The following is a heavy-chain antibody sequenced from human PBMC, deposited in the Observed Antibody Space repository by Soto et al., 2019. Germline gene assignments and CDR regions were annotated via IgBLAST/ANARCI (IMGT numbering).Heavy chain of an antibody. J-gene: IGHJ4*02. CDR1: GFNFDGYA. V-gene: IGHV3-9*01. Sequence: EVQLVESGGGLVQPGRSLRLSCAASGFNFDGYAMHWVRQEPGKGLEWVSSISWNSGSIAYADSVKGRFTISRDNAKNSLYLQMDSLRCEDTAFYYCARDRYTMTTFSDSWGQGTLVTVSS. D-gene: IGHD3-16*01. CDR2: ISWNSGSI. CDR3: ARDRYTMTTFSDS.